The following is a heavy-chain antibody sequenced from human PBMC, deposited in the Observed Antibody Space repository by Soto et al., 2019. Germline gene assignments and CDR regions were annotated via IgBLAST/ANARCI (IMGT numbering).Heavy chain of an antibody. CDR3: AKDRGRTWYEDY. J-gene: IGHJ4*02. CDR2: ISGSGNTS. D-gene: IGHD6-13*01. V-gene: IGHV3-23*01. CDR1: GFTFSSYA. Sequence: VQLLECGGGLVQPGRSLRLSCAASGFTFSSYAMTWVRQAPGKGLEWVSAISGSGNTSYYADSVKGRFTISRDSSKKMLYLQMNSLRPEDTAVYYCAKDRGRTWYEDYWGQGTLVTVSS.